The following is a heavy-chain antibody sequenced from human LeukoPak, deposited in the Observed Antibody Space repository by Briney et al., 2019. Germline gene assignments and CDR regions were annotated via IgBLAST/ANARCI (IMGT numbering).Heavy chain of an antibody. CDR1: GGSFSGYY. V-gene: IGHV4-34*01. J-gene: IGHJ5*02. CDR3: ARGRGRTIAGTNFYGWGRYYKARGNWFAP. CDR2: INHSGST. Sequence: SETLSLTCAVYGGSFSGYYWSWIRQPPGKGLELIGEINHSGSTNYNPSLKSRVTISVDTSKNQFSLKLSSVTAADTAVYYCARGRGRTIAGTNFYGWGRYYKARGNWFAPWGRETLVTVLS. D-gene: IGHD3-10*01.